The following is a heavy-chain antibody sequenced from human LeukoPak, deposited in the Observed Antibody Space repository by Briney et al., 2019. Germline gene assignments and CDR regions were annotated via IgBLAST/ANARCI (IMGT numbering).Heavy chain of an antibody. CDR3: AREGSSSGFRFDY. Sequence: SETLSLTCTVSGGSISSSSYYWGWIRQPPGKGLEWIGSIYYSGSTYYNPSLKSRVTISVDTSKNQFSLKLSSVTAADTAVYYCAREGSSSGFRFDYWGQGTLVTVSS. V-gene: IGHV4-39*02. D-gene: IGHD6-6*01. CDR2: IYYSGST. J-gene: IGHJ4*02. CDR1: GGSISSSSYY.